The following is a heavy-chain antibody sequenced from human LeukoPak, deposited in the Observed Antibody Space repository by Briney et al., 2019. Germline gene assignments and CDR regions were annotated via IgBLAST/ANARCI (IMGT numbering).Heavy chain of an antibody. CDR2: ITWDGGSS. J-gene: IGHJ4*02. CDR1: GFVFDGYT. V-gene: IGHV3-43*01. Sequence: PGGSLRLSCAASGFVFDGYTMHWVRQAPGKRLEWVSLITWDGGSSYYGDSVKGRFTISRGNSKNTLYLQMNSLRAEDTAVYYCARDWGLHLEWFIYPDYWGQGTLVTVSS. D-gene: IGHD3-3*01. CDR3: ARDWGLHLEWFIYPDY.